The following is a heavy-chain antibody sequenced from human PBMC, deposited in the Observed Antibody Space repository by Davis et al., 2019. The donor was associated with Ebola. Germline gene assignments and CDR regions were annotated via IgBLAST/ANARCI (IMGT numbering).Heavy chain of an antibody. V-gene: IGHV3-21*01. CDR2: ISSSSSYI. Sequence: PGGSLRLSCAASGFTFSSYSMNWVRQAPGKGLEWVSSISSSSSYIYYADSVKGRFTISRDNAKNSLYLQMNSLRAEDTAVYYCARAPPWGLHGMDVWGQGTTVTVSS. D-gene: IGHD2-21*02. J-gene: IGHJ6*02. CDR1: GFTFSSYS. CDR3: ARAPPWGLHGMDV.